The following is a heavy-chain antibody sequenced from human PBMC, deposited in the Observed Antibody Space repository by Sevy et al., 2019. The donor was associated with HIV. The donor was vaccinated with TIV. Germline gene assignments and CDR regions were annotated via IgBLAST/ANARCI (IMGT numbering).Heavy chain of an antibody. CDR1: GDSVSSNSAA. Sequence: KQSQTLSLTCAISGDSVSSNSAAWNWIRQSPSRGLEWLGRTYYRSKWYNEYAVSVKSRITINPDTSKNQFSLQLNSVTPEDTAVYYCARDPGYSSSWYGPRYYYYGMDVWGQGTTVTVSS. CDR2: TYYRSKWYN. D-gene: IGHD6-13*01. J-gene: IGHJ6*02. CDR3: ARDPGYSSSWYGPRYYYYGMDV. V-gene: IGHV6-1*01.